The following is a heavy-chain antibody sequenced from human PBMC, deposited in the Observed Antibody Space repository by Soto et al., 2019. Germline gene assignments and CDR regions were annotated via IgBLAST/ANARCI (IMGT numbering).Heavy chain of an antibody. V-gene: IGHV3-33*01. D-gene: IGHD6-13*01. CDR1: GFTFSSYG. Sequence: GGSLRLSCAASGFTFSSYGMHWVRQAPGKGLEWVAVIWYDGSNKYYADSVKGRFTISRDNSKNTLYLQMNSLRAEDTAVYYCARDRIAAAGEYYMDVWGKGTTVTVSS. CDR2: IWYDGSNK. CDR3: ARDRIAAAGEYYMDV. J-gene: IGHJ6*03.